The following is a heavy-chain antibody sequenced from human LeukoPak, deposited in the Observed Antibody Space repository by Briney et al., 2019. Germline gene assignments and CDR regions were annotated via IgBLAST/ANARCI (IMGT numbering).Heavy chain of an antibody. CDR3: AREGKKYYDFWSGYQIGTYYFDY. V-gene: IGHV1-2*02. J-gene: IGHJ4*02. D-gene: IGHD3-3*01. CDR2: INPNSGDT. Sequence: ASVKVSCKASGYTFTAYYVHWVRQAPGQGLEWMGWINPNSGDTKYSQKFQGRVTMTRNTSISTAYMELSSLRSEDTAVYYCAREGKKYYDFWSGYQIGTYYFDYWGQGTLVTVSS. CDR1: GYTFTAYY.